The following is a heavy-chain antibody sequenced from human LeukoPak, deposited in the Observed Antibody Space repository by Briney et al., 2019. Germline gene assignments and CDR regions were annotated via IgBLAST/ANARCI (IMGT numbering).Heavy chain of an antibody. CDR2: IGSGSDYT. CDR1: GFTFSDFS. CDR3: ARKLGIAAAGTGDY. Sequence: KPGGSLRLSCAASGFTFSDFSMNWVRQAPGKGLEWVSSIGSGSDYTYYADSVKGRFTISRDNAKNSLYLQMNSLRDEDTAVYYCARKLGIAAAGTGDYWGQGTLVTVSS. D-gene: IGHD6-13*01. V-gene: IGHV3-21*01. J-gene: IGHJ4*02.